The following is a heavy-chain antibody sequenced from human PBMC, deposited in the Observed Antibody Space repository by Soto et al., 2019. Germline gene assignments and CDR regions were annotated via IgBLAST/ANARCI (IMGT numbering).Heavy chain of an antibody. CDR2: FDPEDGET. V-gene: IGHV1-24*01. Sequence: ASVKVSCKASGYSFTGNSMHWVRQAPGQGLEWMGGFDPEDGETIYAQKFQGRVTMTEDTSTDTAYMELSSLRSEDTAVYYCATSGYCSGGSCPIGGYFQHWGQGTLVTVSS. CDR1: GYSFTGNS. J-gene: IGHJ1*01. D-gene: IGHD2-15*01. CDR3: ATSGYCSGGSCPIGGYFQH.